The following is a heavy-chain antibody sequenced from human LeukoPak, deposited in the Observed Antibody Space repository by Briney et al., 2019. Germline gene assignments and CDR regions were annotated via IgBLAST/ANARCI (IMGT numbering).Heavy chain of an antibody. CDR2: INQDESEK. V-gene: IGHV3-7*01. D-gene: IGHD6-19*01. CDR3: ARFQSQEDGGWEYFQH. Sequence: PGGSLRLSCATSGFIFSRYWMSWVRQAPGKGLEWVANINQDESEKNYVDSVKGRFTISRDNAKNSLYLQMNSLRAEDTAVYYCARFQSQEDGGWEYFQHWGQGTLVTVSS. J-gene: IGHJ1*01. CDR1: GFIFSRYW.